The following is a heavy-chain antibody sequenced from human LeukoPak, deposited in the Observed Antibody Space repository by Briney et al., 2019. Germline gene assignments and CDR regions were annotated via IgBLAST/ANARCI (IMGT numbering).Heavy chain of an antibody. J-gene: IGHJ4*02. CDR2: ISGSGGST. D-gene: IGHD3-22*01. CDR1: GFTFSSYA. V-gene: IGHV3-23*01. Sequence: GGSLRLSCAASGFTFSSYAMSWVRQAPGKGLEWVSAISGSGGSTYCADSVKGRFTISRDNSKNTLYLQMNSLRAEDTAVYYCAKSYDSSGYYQGYFDYWGQGTLVTVSS. CDR3: AKSYDSSGYYQGYFDY.